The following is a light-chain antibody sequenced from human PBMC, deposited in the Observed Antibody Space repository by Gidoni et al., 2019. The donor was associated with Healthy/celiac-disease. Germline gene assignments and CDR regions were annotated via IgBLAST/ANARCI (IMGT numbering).Light chain of an antibody. CDR2: AAS. Sequence: AIRITQSPSSLSASTGDRVTITCRASQGISSYLAWYQHKPGKAPKLLIYAASTLQSGVPSRFRRSGSGIDFTLTFICLPSEYFATFFCLPYYSYPPTFGQGTKVEIK. CDR1: QGISSY. J-gene: IGKJ1*01. CDR3: LPYYSYPPT. V-gene: IGKV1-8*01.